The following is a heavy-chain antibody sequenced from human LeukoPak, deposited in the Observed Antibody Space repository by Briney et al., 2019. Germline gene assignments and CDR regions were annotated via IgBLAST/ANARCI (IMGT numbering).Heavy chain of an antibody. CDR3: ARSYSSAPFDFDY. CDR1: GGSISSYY. D-gene: IGHD6-25*01. J-gene: IGHJ4*02. CDR2: IYHSGST. V-gene: IGHV4-59*12. Sequence: SETLSLTRTVSGGSISSYYWSWIRQPPGKGLEWIGYIYHSGSTYYNPSLKSRVTISVDRSKNQFSLKLSSVTAADTAVYYCARSYSSAPFDFDYWGQGTLVTVPS.